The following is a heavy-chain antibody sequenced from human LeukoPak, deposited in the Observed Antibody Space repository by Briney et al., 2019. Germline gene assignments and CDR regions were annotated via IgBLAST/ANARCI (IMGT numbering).Heavy chain of an antibody. CDR3: AATIVVVPAAGWAAYYYYYDMDD. CDR1: GGTFSSYA. J-gene: IGHJ6*04. V-gene: IGHV1-69*13. D-gene: IGHD2-2*01. Sequence: SVKVSCKASGGTFSSYAISWVRQAPGQGVEWMGGIIPIFGTANYAQKFQGRVTITADESTSTAYMELSSLRSEDTAVYYCAATIVVVPAAGWAAYYYYYDMDDWGKGTTVTVSS. CDR2: IIPIFGTA.